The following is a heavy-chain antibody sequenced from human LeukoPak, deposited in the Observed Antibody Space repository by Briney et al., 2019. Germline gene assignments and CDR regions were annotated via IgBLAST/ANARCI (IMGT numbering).Heavy chain of an antibody. D-gene: IGHD2-2*01. CDR3: ARDLDISYCSSTSCSILMTYGMDV. V-gene: IGHV3-30-3*01. CDR2: ISYDGSNK. CDR1: GFTFSSYA. Sequence: GGSLRLSCAASGFTFSSYAMHWVRQAPGKGLEWVTVISYDGSNKYYADSVKGRFTISRDNSKSTLYLQMNSLRAEDTAVYYCARDLDISYCSSTSCSILMTYGMDVWGQGTTVTVSS. J-gene: IGHJ6*02.